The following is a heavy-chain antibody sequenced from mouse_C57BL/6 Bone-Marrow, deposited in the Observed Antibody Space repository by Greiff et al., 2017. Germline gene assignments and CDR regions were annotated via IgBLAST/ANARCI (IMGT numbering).Heavy chain of an antibody. CDR1: GYTFTSYW. Sequence: QVQLQQSGAELVKPGASVKLSCKASGYTFTSYWMHWVKQRPGQGLEWIGMIHPNSGSTNYNEKFKSKATLTVDKSSSTAYMQLSSLTSEDSAVYYCARSDYGNYEWYFDVWGTGTTVTVSS. CDR3: ARSDYGNYEWYFDV. D-gene: IGHD2-1*01. J-gene: IGHJ1*03. V-gene: IGHV1-64*01. CDR2: IHPNSGST.